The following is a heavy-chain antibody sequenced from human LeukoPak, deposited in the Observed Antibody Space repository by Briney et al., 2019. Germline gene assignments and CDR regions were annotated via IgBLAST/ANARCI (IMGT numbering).Heavy chain of an antibody. CDR3: ARDDSVGDIAWWFDP. Sequence: ASVKVSCKASGYTFTSHYMHWVRQAPGQGLEWMGLINPSGSSTLYAQKFQGRVTMTRDMSATTDYMELSSLRSEDTAVYYCARDDSVGDIAWWFDPWGQGTLVTVSS. J-gene: IGHJ5*02. V-gene: IGHV1-46*01. D-gene: IGHD3-16*02. CDR2: INPSGSST. CDR1: GYTFTSHY.